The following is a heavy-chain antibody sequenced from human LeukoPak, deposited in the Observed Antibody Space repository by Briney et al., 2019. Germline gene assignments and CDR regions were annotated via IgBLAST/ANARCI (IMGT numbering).Heavy chain of an antibody. D-gene: IGHD3-10*01. V-gene: IGHV1-8*03. CDR3: ARGAPYYGSGIASGEYRY. CDR2: MNPNSGNT. Sequence: ASVKVSCKASGYTFTSYDINWVRQATGQGLEWMGWMNPNSGNTGYAQKFQGRVTITRNTSISTAYMELSSLRSEDTAVYYCARGAPYYGSGIASGEYRYWGQGTLVTVSS. J-gene: IGHJ4*02. CDR1: GYTFTSYD.